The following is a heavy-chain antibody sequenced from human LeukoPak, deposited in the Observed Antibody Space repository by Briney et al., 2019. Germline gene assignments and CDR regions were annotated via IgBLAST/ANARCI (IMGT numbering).Heavy chain of an antibody. CDR1: GGSISSSSYY. CDR2: ISTSGST. D-gene: IGHD4/OR15-4a*01. J-gene: IGHJ6*03. V-gene: IGHV4-61*02. CDR3: ARDLRRRVTAIGYGPNEYYYYMDV. Sequence: PSETLSLTCTVSGGSISSSSYYWGWIRQPAGKGLEWIGRISTSGSTNYNPSLKSRVTMSVDTSKNQFSLKLSSVTAADTAVYYCARDLRRRVTAIGYGPNEYYYYMDVWGKGTTVTISS.